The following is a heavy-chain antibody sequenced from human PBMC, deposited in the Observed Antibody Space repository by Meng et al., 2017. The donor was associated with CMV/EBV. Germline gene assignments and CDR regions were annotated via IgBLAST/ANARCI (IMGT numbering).Heavy chain of an antibody. D-gene: IGHD4-17*01. CDR3: ARDPYGTTATTGDLQH. J-gene: IGHJ1*01. CDR1: GFTFSSYS. Sequence: AGSLRLSCAASGFTFSSYSMNWVRQAPGKGLEWVSSISSSSSYIYYADSVKGRFTISRDNAKNSLYLQMNSLRAEDTAVYYCARDPYGTTATTGDLQHWGQGTLVTVSS. V-gene: IGHV3-21*01. CDR2: ISSSSSYI.